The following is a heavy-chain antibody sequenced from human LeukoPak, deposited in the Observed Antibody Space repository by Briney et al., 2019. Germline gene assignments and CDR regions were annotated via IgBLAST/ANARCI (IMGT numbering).Heavy chain of an antibody. D-gene: IGHD3-22*01. CDR2: ISSSGSTI. CDR1: GFTFSDYY. CDR3: ARVWGYRDYYDSTAYYRFDH. V-gene: IGHV3-11*04. Sequence: GGSLRLSCAASGFTFSDYYMSWIRQAPGKGLEWVSYISSSGSTIYYADSVKGRFTISRDNAKNSLYLQMDSLRPEDTAVYYCARVWGYRDYYDSTAYYRFDHWGQGTPVTVSS. J-gene: IGHJ4*02.